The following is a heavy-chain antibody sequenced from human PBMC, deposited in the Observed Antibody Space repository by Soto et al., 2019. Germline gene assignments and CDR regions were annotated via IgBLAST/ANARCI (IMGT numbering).Heavy chain of an antibody. CDR1: GYTFTSYG. J-gene: IGHJ5*02. CDR2: ISAYNGNT. V-gene: IGHV1-18*01. Sequence: ASVKVSRKASGYTFTSYGISWVRQAPGQGLEWMGWISAYNGNTNYAQKLQGRVTMTTDTSTSTAYMELRSLRSDDTAVYYCARGEWRQLDNWFDPWGQGTLVTVSS. D-gene: IGHD6-13*01. CDR3: ARGEWRQLDNWFDP.